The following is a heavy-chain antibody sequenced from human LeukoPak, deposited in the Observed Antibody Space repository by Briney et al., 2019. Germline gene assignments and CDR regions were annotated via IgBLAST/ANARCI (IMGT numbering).Heavy chain of an antibody. CDR1: GGTFSNYA. CDR3: ARPRFPYYRLSGPDYYYMDV. J-gene: IGHJ6*03. V-gene: IGHV1-69*06. Sequence: EASVKVSCKASGGTFSNYAISWVRQAPGQGLEWMGGIIPIFHTTKYAQKFHGRVTITADKSTTTAYMELSSLRSEDTAVYYCARPRFPYYRLSGPDYYYMDVWDKGTTVTVSS. D-gene: IGHD3-10*01. CDR2: IIPIFHTT.